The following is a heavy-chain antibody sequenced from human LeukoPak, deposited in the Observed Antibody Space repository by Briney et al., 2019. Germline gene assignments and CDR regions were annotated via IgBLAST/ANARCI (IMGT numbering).Heavy chain of an antibody. CDR2: FYIGGID. V-gene: IGHV4-4*07. J-gene: IGHJ6*02. Sequence: SASLSLTCTVSGGSISSPYSTWIRQPAGKGLEWIGRFYIGGIDNYQPSLKSRATMSVDTSKNQFSLKVTSVTAADTAIYYCARDYGVWFGEHYYYNGMDVWGQGISVTVSS. CDR1: GGSISSPY. D-gene: IGHD3-10*01. CDR3: ARDYGVWFGEHYYYNGMDV.